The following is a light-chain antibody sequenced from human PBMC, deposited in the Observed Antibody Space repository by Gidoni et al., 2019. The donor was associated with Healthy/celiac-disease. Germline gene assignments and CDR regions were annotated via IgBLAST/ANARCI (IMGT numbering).Light chain of an antibody. CDR2: RNN. CDR3: AAWDDSLSGYAV. J-gene: IGLJ7*01. Sequence: QSVLTQPPSASGTPGQRVTISCSGSSSNIGSNYVYWYQQLPGTAPKLLIYRNNQRPSGVPDRFSGSKSDTSASLAISGLRPEDEADYYCAAWDDSLSGYAVFGGGTQLTVL. CDR1: SSNIGSNY. V-gene: IGLV1-47*01.